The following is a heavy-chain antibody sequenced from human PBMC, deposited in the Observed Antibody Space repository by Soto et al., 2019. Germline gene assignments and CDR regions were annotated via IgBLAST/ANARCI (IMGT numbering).Heavy chain of an antibody. CDR3: TRDPARDTDLVGYYYYGMDV. CDR1: GFTFGDYA. D-gene: IGHD5-18*01. V-gene: IGHV3-49*03. CDR2: IRSKASGGTT. Sequence: GGSLRLSCIASGFTFGDYAMSWFRQAPGKGLEWVGFIRSKASGGTTDYAASVKGRFTISRDDSNSVAYLQMNSLKSEDTAVYYCTRDPARDTDLVGYYYYGMDVWGQGTTVTVSS. J-gene: IGHJ6*02.